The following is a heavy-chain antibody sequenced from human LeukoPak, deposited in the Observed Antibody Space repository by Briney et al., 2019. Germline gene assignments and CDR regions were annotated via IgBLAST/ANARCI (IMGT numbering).Heavy chain of an antibody. CDR2: IFPSDSDT. CDR3: ARRPLHSRLYFVP. Sequence: GEALKIPCKAYGDSSTSYWDAWVRQKPGKGLEWRGIIFPSDSDTRYSPSFEGQVSISVDKSTATAYVHWTSLKASDTAMYYCARRPLHSRLYFVPWGQGTLVTVS. CDR1: GDSSTSYW. V-gene: IGHV5-51*01. J-gene: IGHJ5*02. D-gene: IGHD2/OR15-2a*01.